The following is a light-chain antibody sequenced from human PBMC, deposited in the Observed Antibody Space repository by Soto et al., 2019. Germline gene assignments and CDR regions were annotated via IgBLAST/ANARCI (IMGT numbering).Light chain of an antibody. J-gene: IGKJ4*01. CDR3: QQYNTWPLT. CDR2: GAS. Sequence: EIVMTQSPATLSVSPGERATLSCRASQSVSTNLAWYQQKPGQAPRLLIFGASTRATGIPGRFSGSGSGTEFTLTFSSLQSEDFAVYYCQQYNTWPLTFGGGTKVEIK. V-gene: IGKV3-15*01. CDR1: QSVSTN.